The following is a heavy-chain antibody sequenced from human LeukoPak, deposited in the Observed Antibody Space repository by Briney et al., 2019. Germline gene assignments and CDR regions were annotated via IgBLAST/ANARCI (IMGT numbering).Heavy chain of an antibody. D-gene: IGHD2/OR15-2a*01. V-gene: IGHV3-30*04. CDR1: GFTFSSSV. Sequence: GGSLILSCAASGFTFSSSVMHWVRQAPGKGLEWVAVISHDGGSEYYSDSVKSRFTISRDNSKNTLFVQMNSLRAEDTAVYFCARGLLPYYYYYMDVWGKGTTVTVSS. CDR2: ISHDGGSE. J-gene: IGHJ6*03. CDR3: ARGLLPYYYYYMDV.